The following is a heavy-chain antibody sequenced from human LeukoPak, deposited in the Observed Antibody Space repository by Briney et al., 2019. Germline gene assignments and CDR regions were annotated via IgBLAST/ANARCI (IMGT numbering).Heavy chain of an antibody. CDR3: HLSTRMIDAFDI. CDR1: GFTFDDYA. CDR2: ISWNSGSI. V-gene: IGHV3-9*03. D-gene: IGHD2-15*01. Sequence: RPGGSLRLSCAASGFTFDDYAMHWVRQAPGKGLEWASGISWNSGSIGYADSVKGRFTISRDNAKNSLYLQMNSLRAEDMALYYCHLSTRMIDAFDIWGQGTMVTVSS. J-gene: IGHJ3*02.